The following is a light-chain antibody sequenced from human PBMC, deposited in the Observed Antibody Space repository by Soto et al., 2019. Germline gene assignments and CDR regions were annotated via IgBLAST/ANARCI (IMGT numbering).Light chain of an antibody. CDR1: KNDIGVYDF. V-gene: IGLV2-8*01. J-gene: IGLJ1*01. CDR2: EVV. Sequence: QSVLTQPPSASGSPGQSVTISCTGTKNDIGVYDFVSWYQHHPGKAPRLIIYEVVQRPSGAPDRFSGSKSGNTASLTVSGLQAADEADYYCCSYIGHYIYVFGTGTKVTVL. CDR3: CSYIGHYIYV.